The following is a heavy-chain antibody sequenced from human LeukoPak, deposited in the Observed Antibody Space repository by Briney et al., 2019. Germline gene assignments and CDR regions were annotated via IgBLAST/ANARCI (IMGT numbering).Heavy chain of an antibody. J-gene: IGHJ4*02. V-gene: IGHV3-11*01. CDR1: GLIFSGYY. CDR3: ARVRGYCSSTSCYPYYFDY. D-gene: IGHD2-2*01. CDR2: ITSSGSMM. Sequence: GGSLRLSCEAPGLIFSGYYMGWIRQAPGKGLEWVSYITSSGSMMYYADSVKGRFTITRDNAKNSLYVQMDSLRAEDTAIYYCARVRGYCSSTSCYPYYFDYWGQGTLVTVSS.